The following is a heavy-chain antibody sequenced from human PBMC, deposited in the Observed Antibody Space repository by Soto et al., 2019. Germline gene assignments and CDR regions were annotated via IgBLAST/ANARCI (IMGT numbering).Heavy chain of an antibody. CDR1: GFTFSSFW. CDR3: TSDRDPRFYDGSGSYPYY. CDR2: IKTDGSET. V-gene: IGHV3-7*03. Sequence: GGSLRLSCAASGFTFSSFWMSWVRQAPGKGLEWVANIKTDGSETHYVDSVKGRFTISRDNPKTSLFLQMNSLRVEDTAVYFCTSDRDPRFYDGSGSYPYYWGQGTPVTV. D-gene: IGHD3-10*01. J-gene: IGHJ4*02.